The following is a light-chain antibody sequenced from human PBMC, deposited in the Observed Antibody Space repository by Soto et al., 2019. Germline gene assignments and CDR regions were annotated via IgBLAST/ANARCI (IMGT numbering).Light chain of an antibody. Sequence: QSALTQPASVSGSPGQAITISCTGTSSDVGGYTYVSWYQQHPGKAPNFIIYDVSNRPSGVSNRFSGSKSGNTASLTISGLQAEYEADYYCSSYTTSNTRQIVFGTGTKLTVL. CDR1: SSDVGGYTY. CDR3: SSYTTSNTRQIV. CDR2: DVS. J-gene: IGLJ1*01. V-gene: IGLV2-14*01.